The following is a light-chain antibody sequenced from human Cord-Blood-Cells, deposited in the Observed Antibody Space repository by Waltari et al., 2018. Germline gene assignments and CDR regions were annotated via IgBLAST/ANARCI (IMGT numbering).Light chain of an antibody. V-gene: IGLV2-23*01. CDR2: EGS. CDR1: SSAVGSYNL. J-gene: IGLJ2*01. CDR3: CSYAGSTV. Sequence: SALTQPAPVSGSPGQSLTISCTGTSSAVGSYNLVSWYQQHPGKAPKLMIYEGSKRPSGVSNRFSGSKSGNTASLTISGLQAEDEADYYCCSYAGSTVFGGGTKLTVL.